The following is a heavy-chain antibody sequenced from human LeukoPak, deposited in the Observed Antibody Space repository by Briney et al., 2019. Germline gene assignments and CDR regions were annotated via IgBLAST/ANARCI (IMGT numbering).Heavy chain of an antibody. CDR3: ARAAPYYYDSSGNQAGY. J-gene: IGHJ4*02. Sequence: GGSLRLSCAASGFTFSSYSMNWVRQAPGKGLEWVSSISSSSSYIYYADSVKGRFTISRDNAKNSLYLQMSSLRAEDTAVYYCARAAPYYYDSSGNQAGYWGQGTLVTVSS. D-gene: IGHD3-22*01. CDR2: ISSSSSYI. V-gene: IGHV3-21*01. CDR1: GFTFSSYS.